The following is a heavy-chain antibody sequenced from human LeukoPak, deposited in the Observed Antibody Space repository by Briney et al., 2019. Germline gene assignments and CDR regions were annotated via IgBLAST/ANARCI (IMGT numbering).Heavy chain of an antibody. CDR1: GYTFTGYY. CDR3: ARNGDGYNGVDY. D-gene: IGHD5-24*01. Sequence: GASVKVSCKASGYTFTGYYMHWVRQAPGQGLEWMGWINPNSGSTNYAQKFQGRVTMTRDTSISTAYMELSRLRSDDTAVYYCARNGDGYNGVDYWGQGTLVTVSS. V-gene: IGHV1-2*02. CDR2: INPNSGST. J-gene: IGHJ4*02.